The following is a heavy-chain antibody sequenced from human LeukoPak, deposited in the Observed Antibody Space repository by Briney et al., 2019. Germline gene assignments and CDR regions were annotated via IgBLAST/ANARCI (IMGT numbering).Heavy chain of an antibody. J-gene: IGHJ3*02. CDR3: TISTIPAIPFDI. V-gene: IGHV3-73*01. D-gene: IGHD4/OR15-4a*01. CDR2: ISRKANRYAT. CDR1: GFTFSGSA. Sequence: GGSLRLSCAASGFTFSGSAMQCVRQAPGKGLERVARISRKANRYATAYAATVKGRFTISSDDSKNTAKLPMNSLKTQDSTMSYGTISTIPAIPFDIWGQRTMVTVSS.